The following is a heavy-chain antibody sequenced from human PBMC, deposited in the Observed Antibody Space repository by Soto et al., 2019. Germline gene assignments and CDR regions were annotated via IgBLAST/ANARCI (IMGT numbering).Heavy chain of an antibody. CDR3: ARGSSGWPPRVDY. J-gene: IGHJ4*02. Sequence: QVQLQESGPGLVKPSETLSLNCTVSGGPISSYYWSWIRQSPGKGLEWIGYIYYSVSTNYNPSLTSRVTISVDTSKNQFSLELSADTAADTAVYDCARGSSGWPPRVDYWGKGTLVTVSS. CDR1: GGPISSYY. CDR2: IYYSVST. D-gene: IGHD6-19*01. V-gene: IGHV4-59*01.